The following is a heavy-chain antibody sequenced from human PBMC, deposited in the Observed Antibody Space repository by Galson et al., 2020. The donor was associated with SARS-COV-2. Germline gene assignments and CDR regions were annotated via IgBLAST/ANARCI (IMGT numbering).Heavy chain of an antibody. D-gene: IGHD6-6*01. Sequence: GGSLRLSCAASGFTFSTYGMHWVRQAPGKGLEWVELTWYDGTNKYYADSVKGRFTISRDNSRNTVSLEMNSLRAEDTALYYCVRGEEYSSSSIFYYYYYYALDVWGHGTTVTVSS. CDR2: TWYDGTNK. CDR3: VRGEEYSSSSIFYYYYYYALDV. J-gene: IGHJ6*02. CDR1: GFTFSTYG. V-gene: IGHV3-33*01.